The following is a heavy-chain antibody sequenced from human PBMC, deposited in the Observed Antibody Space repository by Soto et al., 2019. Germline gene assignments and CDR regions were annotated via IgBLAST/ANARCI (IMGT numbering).Heavy chain of an antibody. CDR3: AREGYCSGGNCYRGSVDF. Sequence: SETLSLACAVYGGSFSGYYWSWIRQPPGKGLEWIGEINHSGSTNYNPSLKSRATISVDTSKNQFSLELSSVTAADTAVYYCAREGYCSGGNCYRGSVDFWGQGTLVTVSS. J-gene: IGHJ4*02. CDR2: INHSGST. V-gene: IGHV4-34*01. D-gene: IGHD2-15*01. CDR1: GGSFSGYY.